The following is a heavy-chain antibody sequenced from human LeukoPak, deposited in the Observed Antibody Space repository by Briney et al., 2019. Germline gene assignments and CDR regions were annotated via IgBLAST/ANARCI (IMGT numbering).Heavy chain of an antibody. CDR3: AKFYPDY. D-gene: IGHD2/OR15-2a*01. V-gene: IGHV3-30*18. CDR2: ISYDGSNK. Sequence: GRSLRLSCAASGFTFSSYGMHWVRQAPGKGLEWVAVISYDGSNKYYADSVKGRFTISRDNSKNTQYLQMNSLRAEDTAVYYCAKFYPDYWGQGTLVTVSS. J-gene: IGHJ4*02. CDR1: GFTFSSYG.